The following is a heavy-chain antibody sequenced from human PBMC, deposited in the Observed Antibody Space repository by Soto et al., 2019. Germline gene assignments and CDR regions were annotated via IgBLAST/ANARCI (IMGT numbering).Heavy chain of an antibody. CDR3: ARAGHMNTPTPLSWVDS. Sequence: DVQLVESGGGLVQPGGSLRLSCAASGFTFSNYWMHWVRQGPGQGLEWVSRINSDGTRNNHAESVKGRLTISRDNAKKTMYLQMNSLTADDTAVYYCARAGHMNTPTPLSWVDSWGQGTLVSVSS. CDR1: GFTFSNYW. V-gene: IGHV3-74*01. J-gene: IGHJ5*01. CDR2: INSDGTRN. D-gene: IGHD3-16*01.